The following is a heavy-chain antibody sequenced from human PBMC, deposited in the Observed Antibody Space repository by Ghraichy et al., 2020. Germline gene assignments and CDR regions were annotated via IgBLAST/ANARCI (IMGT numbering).Heavy chain of an antibody. V-gene: IGHV4-31*03. CDR1: GGSISSGGYY. Sequence: TLSLTCTVSGGSISSGGYYWSWIRQHPGKGLEWIGYIYYSGSTYYNPSLKSRVTISVDTSQNQFSLKLNSVTAADTAVFYCARESEEARHLFDYWGQGTLVTVSS. J-gene: IGHJ4*02. CDR2: IYYSGST. CDR3: ARESEEARHLFDY.